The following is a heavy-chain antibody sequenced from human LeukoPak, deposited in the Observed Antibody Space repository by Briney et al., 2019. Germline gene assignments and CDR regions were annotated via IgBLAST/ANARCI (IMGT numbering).Heavy chain of an antibody. J-gene: IGHJ4*02. V-gene: IGHV3-15*01. CDR3: TTEDCSSTSCNDLTLDY. CDR2: IKSKTDGGTI. CDR1: GFTFTNAW. Sequence: GGSLRLSCAASGFTFTNAWMSWVRQAPGKGLEWVGRIKSKTDGGTIDYAAPVKGRFSISRDDSKNTLYLQMNSLKTEDTAVYYCTTEDCSSTSCNDLTLDYWGQGTLVTVSS. D-gene: IGHD2-2*01.